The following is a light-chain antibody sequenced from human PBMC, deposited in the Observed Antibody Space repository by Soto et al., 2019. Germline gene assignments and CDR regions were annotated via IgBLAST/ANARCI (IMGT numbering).Light chain of an antibody. Sequence: QSVLTQPPSVSGAPGQRVTISCTGSSSNIGSTYDVQWYQQLPGTAPKLLIHGNTDRPSGVPDRFSGSKSGTSASLAITGLQADDEADYYYQYYDDSLSIHYVFGTGTKLTVL. V-gene: IGLV1-40*01. CDR2: GNT. CDR3: QYYDDSLSIHYV. CDR1: SSNIGSTYD. J-gene: IGLJ1*01.